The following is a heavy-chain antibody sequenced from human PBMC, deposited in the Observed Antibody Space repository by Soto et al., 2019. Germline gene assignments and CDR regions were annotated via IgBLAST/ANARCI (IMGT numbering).Heavy chain of an antibody. D-gene: IGHD2-8*01. V-gene: IGHV4-4*02. Sequence: SETLSLTCAVSGGSISSSNWWSWVRQPPGKGLEWIGEIYHSGSTNYNPSLKSRVTISVDKSKNQFSLKLSSVTAADTAVYYCARAIYCTNGVCYRVLYWGQGTLVTVSS. CDR2: IYHSGST. J-gene: IGHJ4*02. CDR3: ARAIYCTNGVCYRVLY. CDR1: GGSISSSNW.